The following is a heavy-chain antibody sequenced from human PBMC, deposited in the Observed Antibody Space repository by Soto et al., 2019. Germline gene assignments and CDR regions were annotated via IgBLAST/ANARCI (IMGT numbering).Heavy chain of an antibody. Sequence: QLQLQESGPGLVKPSETLSLTCTVSGGSISSSSYYWGWIRQPPGKGLEWIGSIYYRGSTYYNPSLKGRVTISVDTSKNQFSLKLSSVTAADTAVYYCARQYYGSGSPYYFDYWGQGTLVTVSS. V-gene: IGHV4-39*01. D-gene: IGHD3-10*01. CDR1: GGSISSSSYY. J-gene: IGHJ4*02. CDR3: ARQYYGSGSPYYFDY. CDR2: IYYRGST.